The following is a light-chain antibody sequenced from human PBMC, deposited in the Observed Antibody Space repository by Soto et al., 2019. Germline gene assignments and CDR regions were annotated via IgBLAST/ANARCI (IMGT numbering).Light chain of an antibody. CDR1: SSDVGAYDY. V-gene: IGLV2-8*01. CDR2: EIN. Sequence: QSALTQPPSASGSPGQSVTISCTGTSSDVGAYDYVSWYQQHPGKAPKVMIYEINKRPSGVPDRFSGSKSGNTASLTVSGLQAEDEADYYCSSFAGSNNFPYVFGTGTKLTVL. CDR3: SSFAGSNNFPYV. J-gene: IGLJ1*01.